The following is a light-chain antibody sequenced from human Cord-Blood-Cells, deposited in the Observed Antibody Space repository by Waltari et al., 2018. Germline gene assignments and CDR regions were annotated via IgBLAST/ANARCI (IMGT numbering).Light chain of an antibody. CDR3: SSYTSSSTVV. J-gene: IGLJ2*01. V-gene: IGLV2-14*01. Sequence: QSALTQPASVSGSPGPSITIPCTGPSSDVGGYNYVYWYQQHPGKAPKLMIYDVSNRPSGVSNRFSGSKSGNTASLTISGLQAEDEADYYCSSYTSSSTVVFGGGTKLTVL. CDR2: DVS. CDR1: SSDVGGYNY.